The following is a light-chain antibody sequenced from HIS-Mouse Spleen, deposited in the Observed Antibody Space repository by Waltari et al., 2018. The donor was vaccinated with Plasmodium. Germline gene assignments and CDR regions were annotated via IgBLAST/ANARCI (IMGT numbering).Light chain of an antibody. V-gene: IGKV1-39*01. Sequence: DIQMTQSPSSLSASVGDRVTINCRASQSIRSYLNWYQQKPGKAPKLLIYAASSLQSGVPSRFSGSGSGTDFTLTISSLQPEDFATYYCQQSYSTPPTFGGGTKVEIK. CDR1: QSIRSY. CDR2: AAS. CDR3: QQSYSTPPT. J-gene: IGKJ4*01.